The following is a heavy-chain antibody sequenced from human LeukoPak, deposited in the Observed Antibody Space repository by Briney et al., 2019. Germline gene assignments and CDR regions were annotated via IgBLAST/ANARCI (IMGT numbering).Heavy chain of an antibody. Sequence: GGSLRLSCAASGFTFSDYYMSWIRQAPGKGLEWVSYISSSGSTIYYADSVKGRFTISRDNAKNSLYLQMNSLRAEDTAVYYCAREFCSGGSCRAAFDIWGQGTMVTVSS. D-gene: IGHD2-15*01. CDR1: GFTFSDYY. CDR3: AREFCSGGSCRAAFDI. J-gene: IGHJ3*02. V-gene: IGHV3-11*04. CDR2: ISSSGSTI.